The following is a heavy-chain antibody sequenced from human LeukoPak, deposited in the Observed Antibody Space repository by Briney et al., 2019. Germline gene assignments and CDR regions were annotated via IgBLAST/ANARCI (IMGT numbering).Heavy chain of an antibody. Sequence: RTGGSLRLSCAASGFTFSSYGMHWVRQAPGKGLEWVAVIWYDGSNKYYADSVKGRFTISRDNSKNTLYLQMNSLRAEDTAVYYCARDQNNQWPRRAAPEYFQHWGQGTLVTVSS. V-gene: IGHV3-33*01. D-gene: IGHD6-19*01. J-gene: IGHJ1*01. CDR2: IWYDGSNK. CDR3: ARDQNNQWPRRAAPEYFQH. CDR1: GFTFSSYG.